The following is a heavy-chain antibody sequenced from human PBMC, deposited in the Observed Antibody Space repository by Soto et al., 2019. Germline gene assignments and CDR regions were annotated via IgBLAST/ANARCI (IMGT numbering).Heavy chain of an antibody. J-gene: IGHJ3*02. V-gene: IGHV3-53*04. D-gene: IGHD3-10*01. Sequence: GGSLGLSCAASGFTVSSNYMSWVRQAPGKGLEWVSVIYSGGSTYYADSVKGRFTISRHNSKNTLYLQMNSLRAEDTAVYYCARNLYYYGSGTKGSAFDIWGQGTMVTVSS. CDR3: ARNLYYYGSGTKGSAFDI. CDR1: GFTVSSNY. CDR2: IYSGGST.